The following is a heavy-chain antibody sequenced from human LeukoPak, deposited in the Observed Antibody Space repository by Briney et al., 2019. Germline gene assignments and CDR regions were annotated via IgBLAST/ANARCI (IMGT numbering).Heavy chain of an antibody. Sequence: GGSLRLSCAVPGFTFSRHWMSWVRQAQGKGLEWLANIKQDGSEKYYVDSVEGRFTISRDNAKNSLYLQMNSLRAEDTAVYYCARSYYGSGTSYGMDVWGQGTTVTVSS. J-gene: IGHJ6*02. CDR2: IKQDGSEK. D-gene: IGHD3-10*01. V-gene: IGHV3-7*01. CDR1: GFTFSRHW. CDR3: ARSYYGSGTSYGMDV.